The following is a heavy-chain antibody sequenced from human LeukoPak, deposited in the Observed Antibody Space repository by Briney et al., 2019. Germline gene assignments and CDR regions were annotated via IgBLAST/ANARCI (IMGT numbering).Heavy chain of an antibody. J-gene: IGHJ4*02. CDR2: ISYDGSNE. D-gene: IGHD5-18*01. Sequence: GGSLRLSCTASGFSFSSYPIHWVRQAPGKGLEWVSLISYDGSNEYYADSVKGRFTISRDNSKNTLYLQTNSLRSGDAALYYCARGYSHGSASFDYWGQGTRVTVSS. CDR3: ARGYSHGSASFDY. V-gene: IGHV3-30*04. CDR1: GFSFSSYP.